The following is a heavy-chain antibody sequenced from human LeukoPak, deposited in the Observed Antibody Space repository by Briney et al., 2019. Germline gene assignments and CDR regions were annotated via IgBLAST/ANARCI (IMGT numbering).Heavy chain of an antibody. CDR1: GGSFSGYY. CDR2: INHSGST. D-gene: IGHD2-2*01. CDR3: GRSGIVVVPVVMRVGV. V-gene: IGHV4-34*01. J-gene: IGHJ6*02. Sequence: TSETLSLTCAVYGGSFSGYYWSWIRQPPGKGLEWIGEINHSGSTNYNPSLKSRVTISVDTSKNQFSLQLSSVTAADTAVYYGGRSGIVVVPVVMRVGVWGQGTTVTVSS.